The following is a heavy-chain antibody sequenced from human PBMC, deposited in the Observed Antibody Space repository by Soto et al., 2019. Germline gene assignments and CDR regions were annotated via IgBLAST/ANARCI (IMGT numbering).Heavy chain of an antibody. Sequence: SETLSLTCTVSGGSMSNYYGSWIRQPPGKGLEWIGYMYYSGSSNYNPSLKSRVAISIDTSKNQISLKLRSVTAADTAVYYCARSGHSFGGVVWGQGTLVTVSS. V-gene: IGHV4-59*01. J-gene: IGHJ4*02. CDR1: GGSMSNYY. D-gene: IGHD3-16*01. CDR2: MYYSGSS. CDR3: ARSGHSFGGVV.